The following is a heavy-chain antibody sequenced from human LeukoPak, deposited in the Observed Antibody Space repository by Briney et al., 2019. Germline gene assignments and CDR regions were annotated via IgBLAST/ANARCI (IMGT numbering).Heavy chain of an antibody. D-gene: IGHD3-10*01. V-gene: IGHV4-39*07. CDR2: IYYSGST. Sequence: SETLSLTCTVSGGSISSSSYYWGWIRQPPGKGLEWIGYIYYSGSTNYKSSLKSRVTISVDTSKNQFSLKLSSVTAADTAVYYCARTTTVRGTYYMDVWGKGTTVTISS. J-gene: IGHJ6*03. CDR1: GGSISSSSYY. CDR3: ARTTTVRGTYYMDV.